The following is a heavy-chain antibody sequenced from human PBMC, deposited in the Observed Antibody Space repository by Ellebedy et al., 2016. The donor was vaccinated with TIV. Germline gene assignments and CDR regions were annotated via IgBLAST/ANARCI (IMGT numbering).Heavy chain of an antibody. CDR2: INCDGGFT. J-gene: IGHJ4*01. V-gene: IGHV3-74*01. Sequence: PGGSLRLSCAASGSTSSRHWMHWIRQAPGKGLVWLSRINCDGGFTSHADFVKGRFTISRDNAKNTLYLQMNSLKAEDTAMYYCSTLSDTGYWGQGTLVTVSS. D-gene: IGHD2-21*02. CDR1: GSTSSRHW. CDR3: STLSDTGY.